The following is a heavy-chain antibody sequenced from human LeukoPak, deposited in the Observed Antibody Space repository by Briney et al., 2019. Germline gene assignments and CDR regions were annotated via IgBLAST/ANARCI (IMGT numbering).Heavy chain of an antibody. Sequence: PGGSLRLSCSASGFTFSSSAMHWVRQAPGKGLEYVSSISNNGGSTYYADSVKGRFTISRDNSKNTLYLQMSSLRAEDTAMHYCVKANGSRLSYFDYWGQGTLVTVSS. D-gene: IGHD2-8*01. CDR2: ISNNGGST. J-gene: IGHJ4*02. CDR1: GFTFSSSA. V-gene: IGHV3-64D*06. CDR3: VKANGSRLSYFDY.